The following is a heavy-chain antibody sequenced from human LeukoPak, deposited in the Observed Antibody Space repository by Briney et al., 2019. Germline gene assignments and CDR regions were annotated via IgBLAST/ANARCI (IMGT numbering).Heavy chain of an antibody. CDR2: IRSKAYGGTT. V-gene: IGHV3-49*04. J-gene: IGHJ4*02. CDR3: TRVGARVGYFDY. Sequence: GGSLRLSCTASGFTFGDYAMSLVGQAAGHGLELVGFIRSKAYGGTTEYAASVKGRFTISRDDSKSIAYLQMNSLKTEDTAVYYCTRVGARVGYFDYWGQGTLVTVSS. CDR1: GFTFGDYA. D-gene: IGHD1-26*01.